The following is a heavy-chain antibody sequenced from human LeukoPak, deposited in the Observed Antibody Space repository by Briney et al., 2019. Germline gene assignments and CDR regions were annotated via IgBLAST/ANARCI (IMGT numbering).Heavy chain of an antibody. CDR2: IYSGGST. CDR3: ARVPGLLPDNAFDI. CDR1: GFTVSSNY. V-gene: IGHV3-66*01. D-gene: IGHD3-22*01. J-gene: IGHJ3*02. Sequence: GGSLRLSCAASGFTVSSNYMSWVRQAPGKGLEWVSVIYSGGSTYYADSVKGRFTISRDNSKNTLYLQMNSLRAEDTAVYYCARVPGLLPDNAFDIWGQGTMVTVSS.